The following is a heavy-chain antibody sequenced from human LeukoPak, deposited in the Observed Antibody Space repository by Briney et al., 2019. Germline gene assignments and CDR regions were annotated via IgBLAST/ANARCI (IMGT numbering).Heavy chain of an antibody. Sequence: GGSLRLSCEASGFTFTTYSMTWVRQAPGKGLEWVSIISSGSSAIFSADALKGRFTISRDDAKNLLYLQMNSLRAEDTAVYYCARLTRGVSDYWGQGTLVTVSS. D-gene: IGHD3-10*01. CDR2: ISSGSSAI. J-gene: IGHJ4*02. CDR1: GFTFTTYS. CDR3: ARLTRGVSDY. V-gene: IGHV3-21*01.